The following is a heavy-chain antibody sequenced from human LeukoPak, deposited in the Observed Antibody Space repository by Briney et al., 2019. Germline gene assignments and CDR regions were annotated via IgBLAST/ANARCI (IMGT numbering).Heavy chain of an antibody. CDR2: ISGSGSTI. CDR3: ARDGCSSTSCYLPGAFDP. J-gene: IGHJ5*02. Sequence: GGSLRLSCAASGFTFSDYYMSWIRQAPGKGLEWVSYISGSGSTIYYADSVKGRFTISRDNAKNSLYLQMNSLRAEDTAVYYCARDGCSSTSCYLPGAFDPWGQGTLVTVSS. D-gene: IGHD2-2*01. CDR1: GFTFSDYY. V-gene: IGHV3-11*01.